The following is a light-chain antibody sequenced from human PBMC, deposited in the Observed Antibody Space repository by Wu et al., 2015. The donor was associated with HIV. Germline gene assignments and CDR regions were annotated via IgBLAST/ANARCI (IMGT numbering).Light chain of an antibody. CDR3: QQYDSYPWT. J-gene: IGKJ1*01. CDR1: QSISNW. CDR2: KAS. V-gene: IGKV1-5*03. Sequence: DIQMTQSPSTLSASVGDRVTITCRASQSISNWLAWYQQKPGKAPKLLIYKASTLESGVPSRFGGSGSGTEFTLTISGLQPDDFATYYCQQYDSYPWTFGQGTKVNIK.